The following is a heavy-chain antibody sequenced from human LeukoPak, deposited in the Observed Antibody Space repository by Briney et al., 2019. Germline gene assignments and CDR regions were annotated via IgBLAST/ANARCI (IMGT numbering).Heavy chain of an antibody. Sequence: SETLSLTCTVSGGSISPFYWNWIRQSPDKGLVWIGNIYYSGSTNYNPSFKSRVTISLDTSKKQYSLHLSSVTAADTAIYYCARHFSGLDHWGQGAQVTVSS. CDR2: IYYSGST. D-gene: IGHD2-8*02. V-gene: IGHV4-59*08. CDR3: ARHFSGLDH. J-gene: IGHJ4*02. CDR1: GGSISPFY.